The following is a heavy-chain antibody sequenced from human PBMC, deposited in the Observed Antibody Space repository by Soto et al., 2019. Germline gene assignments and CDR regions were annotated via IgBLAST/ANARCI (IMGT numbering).Heavy chain of an antibody. CDR1: GGSISSSSYY. V-gene: IGHV4-39*01. CDR3: ARLPRIQLWLGWLDP. J-gene: IGHJ5*02. D-gene: IGHD5-18*01. CDR2: INYSGST. Sequence: SETLSLTSTVSGGSISSSSYYWGWIRQPPGKGLEWIGTINYSGSTYYNPSLNSRVTISVDTSKNQFSLKVGSVTAADTAIYYCARLPRIQLWLGWLDPWGQGTLVTVSS.